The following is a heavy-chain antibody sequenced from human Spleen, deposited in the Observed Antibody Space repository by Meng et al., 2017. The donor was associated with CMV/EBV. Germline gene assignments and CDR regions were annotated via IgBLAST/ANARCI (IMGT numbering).Heavy chain of an antibody. J-gene: IGHJ5*02. CDR2: VIPIFGTA. Sequence: SVKGSCKASGGTFSSYAISWVRQAPGQGLEWMGGVIPIFGTANYAQKFQGRVTITTDESTSTAYMELSSLRSEDTAVYYCASLNPHDYSNENWFDPWGQGTLVTVSS. CDR3: ASLNPHDYSNENWFDP. CDR1: GGTFSSYA. V-gene: IGHV1-69*05. D-gene: IGHD4-11*01.